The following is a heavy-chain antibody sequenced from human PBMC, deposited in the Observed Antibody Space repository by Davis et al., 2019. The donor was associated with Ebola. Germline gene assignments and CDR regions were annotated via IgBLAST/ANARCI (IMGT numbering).Heavy chain of an antibody. V-gene: IGHV3-7*01. D-gene: IGHD5-18*01. J-gene: IGHJ6*03. CDR3: ARGDTSFDFFYYYYMDV. CDR1: GFTFSTSW. Sequence: GGSLRLSCAASGFTFSTSWMSWVRQAPGKGLEWVANIKQDGSEKYYVDSVKGRFTISNDNAKNTLYLQINSLRAEDTAVYYCARGDTSFDFFYYYYMDVWGKGTTVTVSS. CDR2: IKQDGSEK.